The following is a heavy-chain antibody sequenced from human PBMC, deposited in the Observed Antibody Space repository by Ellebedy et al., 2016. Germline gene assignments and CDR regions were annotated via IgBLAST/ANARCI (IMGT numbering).Heavy chain of an antibody. Sequence: SETLSLTCAVYGGSFSGYYWNWIRQPPGKGLEWIGDINHSGSTNYNPSLKSRVTISVDTSKNQFSRKLSSVTAADTAVYYCARAIERTSSGYGGSDYWGQGTLVTVSS. D-gene: IGHD3-22*01. CDR3: ARAIERTSSGYGGSDY. V-gene: IGHV4-34*01. J-gene: IGHJ4*02. CDR1: GGSFSGYY. CDR2: INHSGST.